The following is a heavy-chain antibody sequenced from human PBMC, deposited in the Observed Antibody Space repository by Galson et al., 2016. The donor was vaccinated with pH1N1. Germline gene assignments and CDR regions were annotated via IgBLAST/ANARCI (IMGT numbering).Heavy chain of an antibody. CDR1: GFTFSGFY. J-gene: IGHJ4*02. CDR3: TRENHHKFDY. CDR2: ITKRPEGYTT. D-gene: IGHD1-14*01. Sequence: SLRLSCAASGFTFSGFYMDWVRQAPGKGLGWVGRITKRPEGYTTQDATSVKGRFIISRDDSKDLLYLQMNSLKTEDTAVYYCTRENHHKFDYWGQGTLVTVSS. V-gene: IGHV3-72*01.